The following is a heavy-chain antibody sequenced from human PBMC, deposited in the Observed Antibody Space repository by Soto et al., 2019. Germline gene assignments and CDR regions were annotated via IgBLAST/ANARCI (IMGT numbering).Heavy chain of an antibody. CDR1: GFTFSSYW. CDR3: ERGSYHSFWFDY. D-gene: IGHD5-18*01. Sequence: EVQLVESGGGLVQPGGSLRLSCAASGFTFSSYWMHWVRQAPGKGLVWLSRVNTHGSTTNYADSVKGRFTISRDNAENTLYLQINSRRAEDTAVYYCERGSYHSFWFDYWGQGTLVTVSS. CDR2: VNTHGSTT. V-gene: IGHV3-74*01. J-gene: IGHJ4*02.